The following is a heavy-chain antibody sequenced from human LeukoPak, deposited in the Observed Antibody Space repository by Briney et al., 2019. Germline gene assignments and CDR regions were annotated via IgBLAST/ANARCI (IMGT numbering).Heavy chain of an antibody. J-gene: IGHJ6*03. D-gene: IGHD3-10*01. V-gene: IGHV3-66*01. Sequence: GGSLRLSCAASGFTLSSYAMSWVRQAPGKGLEWVSIFYRGGSTYYADSVKGRFTVSRDNSKNILYLQMNSLRAEDTAVYYCARSQDGSGSYFYYFYIDVWGKGTTV. CDR2: FYRGGST. CDR1: GFTLSSYA. CDR3: ARSQDGSGSYFYYFYIDV.